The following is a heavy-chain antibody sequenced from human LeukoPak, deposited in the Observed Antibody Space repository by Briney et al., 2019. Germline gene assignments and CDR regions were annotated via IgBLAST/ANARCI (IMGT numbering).Heavy chain of an antibody. CDR1: GFTFSTYS. D-gene: IGHD3-10*01. CDR3: ARDRVASGRFGEVAS. Sequence: GGSLRLSCAASGFTFSTYSMNWVRQAPGKGLEWVSFISGGGSYTYYAESVKGRFTISRDNAKNSLYLQMNSLRAEDTAIYYCARDRVASGRFGEVASWGQGTLVTVSS. J-gene: IGHJ5*02. CDR2: ISGGGSYT. V-gene: IGHV3-21*01.